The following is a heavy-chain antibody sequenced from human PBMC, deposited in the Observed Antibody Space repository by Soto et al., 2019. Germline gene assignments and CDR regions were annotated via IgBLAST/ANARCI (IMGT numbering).Heavy chain of an antibody. D-gene: IGHD6-19*01. V-gene: IGHV4-34*01. CDR1: GGSFSGYY. CDR2: INHSGST. Sequence: SETLSLTCAVYGGSFSGYYWSWIRQPPGKGLEWIGEINHSGSTNYNPSLKSRVTISVDTSKNQFSLKLSSVTAADTAVYYCARSTPRYPIAVAGTGAFDIWGQGTMVTVSS. CDR3: ARSTPRYPIAVAGTGAFDI. J-gene: IGHJ3*02.